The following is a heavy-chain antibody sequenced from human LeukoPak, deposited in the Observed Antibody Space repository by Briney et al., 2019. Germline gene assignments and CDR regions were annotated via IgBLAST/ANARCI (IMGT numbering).Heavy chain of an antibody. CDR1: GFTFSSYG. D-gene: IGHD3-22*01. CDR2: IRYDGSNK. J-gene: IGHJ1*01. V-gene: IGHV3-30*02. CDR3: ARDSDYYDSSGYYYLRYFQH. Sequence: GGSLRLSCAASGFTFSSYGMHWVRQAPGKGLEWVAFIRYDGSNKYYADSVKGRFTISRDNSKNTLYLQMNSLRAEDTAVYYCARDSDYYDSSGYYYLRYFQHWGQGTLVTVSS.